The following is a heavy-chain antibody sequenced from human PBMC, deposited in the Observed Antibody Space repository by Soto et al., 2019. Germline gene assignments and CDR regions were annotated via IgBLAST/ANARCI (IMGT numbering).Heavy chain of an antibody. D-gene: IGHD3-3*01. V-gene: IGHV4-39*01. CDR3: ARQAVTIFGVVIATYNWFDP. J-gene: IGHJ5*02. CDR2: IYYSGST. Sequence: PSETLSLTCTVSGGSISSSSYYWGWIRQPPGKGLEWIGSIYYSGSTYYNPSLKSRVTISVDTSKNQFSLKLSSVTAADTAVYYCARQAVTIFGVVIATYNWFDPWGQGTLVTVSS. CDR1: GGSISSSSYY.